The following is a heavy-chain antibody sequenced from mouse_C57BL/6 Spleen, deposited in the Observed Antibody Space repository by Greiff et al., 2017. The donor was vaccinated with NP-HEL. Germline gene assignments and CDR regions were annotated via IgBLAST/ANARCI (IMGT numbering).Heavy chain of an antibody. J-gene: IGHJ4*01. D-gene: IGHD1-1*01. CDR1: GFSLTSYG. V-gene: IGHV2-2*01. CDR2: IWSGGST. CDR3: ARGAYYYGRSYAMEY. Sequence: QVQLKQSGPGLVQPSKSLSITCTVSGFSLTSYGVHWVRQSPGKGLEWLGVIWSGGSTDYNAAFISRLSISKDNSKSQVFFKMNSLQADDTAIYYCARGAYYYGRSYAMEYGGQGTSVTGSS.